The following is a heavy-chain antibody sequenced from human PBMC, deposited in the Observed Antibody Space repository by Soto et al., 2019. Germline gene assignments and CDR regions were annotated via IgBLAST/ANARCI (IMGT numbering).Heavy chain of an antibody. Sequence: EVQLVESGGDLVKPGGSLRLACAASGFTFSNAWINWVRQAPGKGLEWVGRIKSKTDGGTTDFAALVKGRFAISRDDSKNMVYLQMDRLKFADTARYYCTADSYFTMILVRFEFWDHGTLVTVSS. CDR1: GFTFSNAW. CDR2: IKSKTDGGTT. D-gene: IGHD3-22*01. J-gene: IGHJ4*01. V-gene: IGHV3-15*07. CDR3: TADSYFTMILVRFEF.